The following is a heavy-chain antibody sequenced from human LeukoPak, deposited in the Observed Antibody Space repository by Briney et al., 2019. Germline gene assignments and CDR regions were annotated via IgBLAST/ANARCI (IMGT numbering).Heavy chain of an antibody. CDR1: GFTFSSYA. Sequence: GGSLRLSCAASGFTFSSYAMSWVRQAPGKGLEWVSYISVRGGDIYYADSVKGRFTVYRDNAKNSLYLQMHTLRDEDTAVYYCARDKGRGYSYGWDYWGQGTLVTVSS. CDR3: ARDKGRGYSYGWDY. V-gene: IGHV3-48*02. J-gene: IGHJ4*02. D-gene: IGHD5-18*01. CDR2: ISVRGGDI.